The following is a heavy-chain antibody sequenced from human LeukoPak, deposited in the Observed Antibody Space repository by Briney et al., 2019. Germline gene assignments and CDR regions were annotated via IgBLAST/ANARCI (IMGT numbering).Heavy chain of an antibody. D-gene: IGHD1-26*01. V-gene: IGHV3-23*01. J-gene: IGHJ4*02. CDR3: ARAPDDWERLYYFDY. Sequence: GGSLRLSCAASGFTFSSYAMSWVRQAPGKRLEWVSAISGSGGSTYYADSVKGRFTISRDNSKNTLYLQMNSLRAEDTAVYYCARAPDDWERLYYFDYWGRGTLVTVSS. CDR2: ISGSGGST. CDR1: GFTFSSYA.